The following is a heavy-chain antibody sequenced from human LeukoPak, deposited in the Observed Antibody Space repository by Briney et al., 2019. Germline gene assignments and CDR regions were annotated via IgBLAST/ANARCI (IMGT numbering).Heavy chain of an antibody. Sequence: PSETLSLTCTVSGGSISSYYWGWIRQPPGKGLEWIGSIYHSGSTYYNPSLESRVTISVDTSKNHFSLKLSSVTAADTAVYFCASMGYSGYLTEYFQHWGQGTLVTVSS. V-gene: IGHV4-38-2*02. CDR2: IYHSGST. CDR3: ASMGYSGYLTEYFQH. CDR1: GGSISSYY. J-gene: IGHJ1*01. D-gene: IGHD5-12*01.